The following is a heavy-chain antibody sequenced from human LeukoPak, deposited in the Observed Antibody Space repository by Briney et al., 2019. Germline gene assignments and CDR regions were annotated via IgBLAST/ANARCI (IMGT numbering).Heavy chain of an antibody. J-gene: IGHJ6*02. Sequence: SQTLSLTCALSGDSVSSNSAAWDWVRQSPSRGLEWLGRTYYRSKWYNDYAVSVKSRITINPDTSKNQFSLQLNSVTPEDTAVYYCARDRTPDYYYGMDVWGQGTTVTVSS. CDR3: ARDRTPDYYYGMDV. CDR1: GDSVSSNSAA. CDR2: TYYRSKWYN. V-gene: IGHV6-1*01. D-gene: IGHD1-14*01.